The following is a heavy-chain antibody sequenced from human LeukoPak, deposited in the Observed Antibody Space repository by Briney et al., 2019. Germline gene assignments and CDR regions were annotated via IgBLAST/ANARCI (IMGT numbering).Heavy chain of an antibody. Sequence: GGSLRLSCAAPGFTFDDYDMSWVRQAPGKGLEWVSGINWNGGSTGYADSVKGRFTISRDNAKNSLYLQMNSLRGEDTALYYCARASSLYYDFWSGITAWGQGSLVTVSS. V-gene: IGHV3-20*04. J-gene: IGHJ5*02. CDR1: GFTFDDYD. D-gene: IGHD3-3*01. CDR2: INWNGGST. CDR3: ARASSLYYDFWSGITA.